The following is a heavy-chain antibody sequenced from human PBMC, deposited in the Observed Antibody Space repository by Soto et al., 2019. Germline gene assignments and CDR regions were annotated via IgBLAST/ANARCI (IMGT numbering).Heavy chain of an antibody. CDR2: IKSKTDGGTT. CDR1: GFTFSNAW. CDR3: TTFRYWDSDY. J-gene: IGHJ4*02. D-gene: IGHD1-26*01. Sequence: GGSLKLSCAASGFTFSNAWMSWVRQAPGKGLEWVGRIKSKTDGGTTDYAAHVKGRFTISRDDSKNTLYLQMNSLKTEDSSVYYCTTFRYWDSDYGGQGTLVTVSS. V-gene: IGHV3-15*01.